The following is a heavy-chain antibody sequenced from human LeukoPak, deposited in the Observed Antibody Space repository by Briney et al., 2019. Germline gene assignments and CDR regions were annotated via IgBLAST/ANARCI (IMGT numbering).Heavy chain of an antibody. CDR1: GFHFGDYD. J-gene: IGHJ4*02. CDR3: ARVGSRNYYGSGAGGFDY. D-gene: IGHD3-10*01. Sequence: PGGSLRLSCAASGFHFGDYDMTWVRQGPGKGLEWVSTIKWDGGDTGYAASVEGRFTISRDNAKKSLYLQMNSLRAEDTAVYYCARVGSRNYYGSGAGGFDYWGQGTLVTVSS. V-gene: IGHV3-20*04. CDR2: IKWDGGDT.